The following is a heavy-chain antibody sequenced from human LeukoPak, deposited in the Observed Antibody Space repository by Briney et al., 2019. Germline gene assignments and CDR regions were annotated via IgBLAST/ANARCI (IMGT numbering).Heavy chain of an antibody. CDR2: ISANSGDT. CDR3: ARDKRYAFDN. D-gene: IGHD3-9*01. CDR1: GYTFTSYG. V-gene: IGHV1-18*01. Sequence: ASVKVSCKASGYTFTSYGISWVRQAPGQGLEWMGWISANSGDTKFAQKFQGRVTMTTETSTNTAYMELRSLRFDDTAIYYCARDKRYAFDNWGQGTLVSVSS. J-gene: IGHJ4*02.